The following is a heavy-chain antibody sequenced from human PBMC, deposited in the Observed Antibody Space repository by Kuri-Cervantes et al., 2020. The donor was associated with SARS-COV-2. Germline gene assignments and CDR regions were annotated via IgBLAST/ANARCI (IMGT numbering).Heavy chain of an antibody. Sequence: GESLKISCAASGFTFASYAMHWVRQAPGKGLEWVTLISYDGINKYYADSVKGRFTISRDNSKNTLYLQMNSLRAEDTAVYYCARDLSDSSTPPHDPWGQGTLVTVSS. CDR3: ARDLSDSSTPPHDP. J-gene: IGHJ5*02. CDR1: GFTFASYA. V-gene: IGHV3-30-3*01. D-gene: IGHD2-2*01. CDR2: ISYDGINK.